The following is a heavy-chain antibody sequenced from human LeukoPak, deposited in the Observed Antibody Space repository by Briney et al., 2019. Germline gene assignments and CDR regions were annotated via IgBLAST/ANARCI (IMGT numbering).Heavy chain of an antibody. CDR2: MNPKTGNT. D-gene: IGHD3/OR15-3a*01. J-gene: IGHJ6*03. V-gene: IGHV1-8*01. Sequence: ASVTVSSTASVYTFTYYDFNRVRHAHRPGQERMGSMNPKTGNTGSAQKFQGRVTVTMNTSISTAYMDLSSLRSEDTAAYYCTRALSWTTESYYYMDVWGKGTTVTVS. CDR3: TRALSWTTESYYYMDV. CDR1: VYTFTYYD.